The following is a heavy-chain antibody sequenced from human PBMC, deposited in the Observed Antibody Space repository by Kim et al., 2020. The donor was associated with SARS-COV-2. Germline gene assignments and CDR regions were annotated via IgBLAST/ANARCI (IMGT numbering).Heavy chain of an antibody. J-gene: IGHJ4*02. V-gene: IGHV3-15*01. CDR3: TTDPILSFRNWNYGLSFDY. D-gene: IGHD1-7*01. Sequence: GRITISRDDSKNTLYLQMNSLKTEDTAVYYCTTDPILSFRNWNYGLSFDYWGQGTLVTVSS.